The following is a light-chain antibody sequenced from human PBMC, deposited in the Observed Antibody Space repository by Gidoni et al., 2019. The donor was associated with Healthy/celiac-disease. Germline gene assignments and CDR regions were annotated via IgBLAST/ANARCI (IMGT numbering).Light chain of an antibody. Sequence: DIQMTQSPSSLSASVGDRVTITCQASQDISNYLNWYQQKPGKAPKLLIYDASNFETGVPSRFSGSGSVTDFTFAISSLQPEDIATYYCQQYDNLPVTFGPGTKVDIQ. J-gene: IGKJ3*01. CDR1: QDISNY. CDR3: QQYDNLPVT. V-gene: IGKV1-33*01. CDR2: DAS.